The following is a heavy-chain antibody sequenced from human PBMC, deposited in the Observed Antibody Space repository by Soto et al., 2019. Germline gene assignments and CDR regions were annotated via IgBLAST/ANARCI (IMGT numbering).Heavy chain of an antibody. V-gene: IGHV1-18*01. D-gene: IGHD6-19*01. CDR1: GYTFTSYG. CDR2: ISAYNGNT. Sequence: ASVKVSCKASGYTFTSYGISWVRQAPGQGLEWMGWISAYNGNTNYAQKLQGRVTMTTDTSTSTAYMELRSLRSDDTAVYYCARDGSGSGWYFRFDPWGQGTLVTVSS. J-gene: IGHJ5*02. CDR3: ARDGSGSGWYFRFDP.